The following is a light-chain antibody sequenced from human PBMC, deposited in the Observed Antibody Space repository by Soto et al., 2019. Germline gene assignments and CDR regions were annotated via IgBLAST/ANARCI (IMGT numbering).Light chain of an antibody. CDR2: GAS. CDR3: QQYNNWPPRT. CDR1: QSVSSN. J-gene: IGKJ1*01. V-gene: IGKV3-15*01. Sequence: EMVMTQSPATLSVSPGERATLSCRASQSVSSNLAWYQQKPGQAPRLLIYGASTTATGIPARFSGSGSGTEFTLTISSLQSEDFAVYYCQQYNNWPPRTFGQGTKVEIK.